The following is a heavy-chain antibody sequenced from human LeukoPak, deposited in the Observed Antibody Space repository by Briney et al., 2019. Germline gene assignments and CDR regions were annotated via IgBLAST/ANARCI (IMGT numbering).Heavy chain of an antibody. Sequence: PSEPLSLTCTVSGGSISSYYWSWIRQPPGKGLEWIGYIYYSGTTDYNPSLKSRVTISVDTSNNQFSLKVSSVTAADTAVYYCARSSGTYRSFDYWGQGTLVTASS. CDR3: ARSSGTYRSFDY. CDR1: GGSISSYY. J-gene: IGHJ4*02. V-gene: IGHV4-59*01. CDR2: IYYSGTT. D-gene: IGHD1-26*01.